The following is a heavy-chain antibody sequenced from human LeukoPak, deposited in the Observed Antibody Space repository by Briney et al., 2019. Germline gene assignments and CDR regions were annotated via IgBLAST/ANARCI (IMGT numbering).Heavy chain of an antibody. V-gene: IGHV1-2*02. CDR2: INPNSGGT. Sequence: ASVKVSCKASGYTFTGYYMHWVRRAPGQGLEWMGWINPNSGGTNYAQKFQGRVTMTRDTSISTAYMELSRLRSDDTAVYYCARAPNYDFWSGYLDYWGQGTLVTVSS. CDR1: GYTFTGYY. CDR3: ARAPNYDFWSGYLDY. D-gene: IGHD3-3*01. J-gene: IGHJ4*02.